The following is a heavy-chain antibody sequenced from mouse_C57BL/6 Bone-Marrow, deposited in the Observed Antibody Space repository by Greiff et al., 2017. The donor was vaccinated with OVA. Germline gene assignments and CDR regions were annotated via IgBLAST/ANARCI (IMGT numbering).Heavy chain of an antibody. CDR2: IYPGGGDT. D-gene: IGHD3-2*02. V-gene: IGHV1-82*01. CDR1: GYAFSSSW. Sequence: VQLQQSGPELVKPGASVKISCKASGYAFSSSWMNWVKQRPGKGLEWIGRIYPGGGDTNYNGKFKGKATLTADKSSSTAYMQLSSLTSEDSAVYVCARGIQLRPFAYWGQGTLVTVSA. J-gene: IGHJ3*01. CDR3: ARGIQLRPFAY.